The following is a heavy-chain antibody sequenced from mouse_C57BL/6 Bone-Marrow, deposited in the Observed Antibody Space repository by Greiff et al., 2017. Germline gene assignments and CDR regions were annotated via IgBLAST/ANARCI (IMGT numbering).Heavy chain of an antibody. CDR1: GFSLTSYG. D-gene: IGHD1-1*02. Sequence: VKLQESGPGLVQPSQSLSITCTVSGFSLTSYGVHWVRQSPGKGLEWLGVIWRGGSTDYYAAFMSRLSITKDNSKSQVFFKMNSLQADDTAIYYCAKNGGAWYFDVWGTGTTVTVSS. CDR3: AKNGGAWYFDV. V-gene: IGHV2-5*01. J-gene: IGHJ1*03. CDR2: IWRGGST.